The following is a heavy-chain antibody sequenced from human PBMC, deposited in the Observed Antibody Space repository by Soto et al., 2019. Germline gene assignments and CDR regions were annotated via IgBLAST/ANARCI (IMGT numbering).Heavy chain of an antibody. Sequence: QVQLQESGPGLVKPSGTLSLTCTVSGASISSTSSGDWWSWVRQPPEKGLEGIGEIHHSGSSNYNPSLKSRVTMSVDKSKNQFSLRLSSVTAADTAVYYCEKMVGATLVDYWGQGTLVTVSS. V-gene: IGHV4-4*02. J-gene: IGHJ4*02. CDR1: GASISSTSSGDW. CDR2: IHHSGSS. D-gene: IGHD1-26*01. CDR3: EKMVGATLVDY.